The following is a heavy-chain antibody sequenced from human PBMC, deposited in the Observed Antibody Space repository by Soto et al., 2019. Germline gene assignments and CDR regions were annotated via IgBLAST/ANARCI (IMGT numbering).Heavy chain of an antibody. D-gene: IGHD6-13*01. V-gene: IGHV4-39*01. CDR2: IYYSGST. Sequence: SETLSLTCTVSGGSISSSSYYWGWIRQPPGKGLEWIGSIYYSGSTYYNPSLKSRVTISVDTSKNQFSLKLSSVTAADTAVYYCAGSYSSSWTYYYYYGMDVWGQGTTVTVS. CDR3: AGSYSSSWTYYYYYGMDV. J-gene: IGHJ6*02. CDR1: GGSISSSSYY.